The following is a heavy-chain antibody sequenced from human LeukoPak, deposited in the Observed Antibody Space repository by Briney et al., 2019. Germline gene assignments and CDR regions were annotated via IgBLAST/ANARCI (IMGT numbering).Heavy chain of an antibody. CDR3: ASDGQVWSFDY. V-gene: IGHV3-74*01. CDR1: GFTFRSSW. J-gene: IGHJ4*02. D-gene: IGHD3-10*01. CDR2: INSDGSRV. Sequence: GGSLRLSCAASGFTFRSSWMHWVRQVPGKGLVWVSRINSDGSRVTYADSVKGRFTISRDNAKNTVYLQMNSLRVEDTAVYYCASDGQVWSFDYWGQGALATVSS.